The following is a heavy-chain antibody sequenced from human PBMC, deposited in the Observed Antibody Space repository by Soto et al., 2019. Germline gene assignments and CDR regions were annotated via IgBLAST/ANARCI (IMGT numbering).Heavy chain of an antibody. D-gene: IGHD3-22*01. J-gene: IGHJ4*02. CDR2: IAYDGSNK. CDR1: GFTFSSDG. Sequence: QVQLVESGGGVVQPGRSLRLSCAASGFTFSSDGMHWVRQAPGKGLEWVAVIAYDGSNKYYAESVKGRFTISRDNSKNTLYLQMNSLRPEETAVYFGAQDNSSGFGHWGQGTLVTVSS. CDR3: AQDNSSGFGH. V-gene: IGHV3-30*18.